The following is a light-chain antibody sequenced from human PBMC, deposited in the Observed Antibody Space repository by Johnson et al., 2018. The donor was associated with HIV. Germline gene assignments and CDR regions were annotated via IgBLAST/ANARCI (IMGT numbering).Light chain of an antibody. CDR3: GTGEPSLSGGGV. V-gene: IGLV1-51*02. CDR1: SSTIGNNY. J-gene: IGLJ1*01. CDR2: KND. Sequence: QYVLTQPPSVSAAPGQKVAISCSGSSSTIGNNYVSWYKLLPGTASKLLIYKNDKRPSGIPDRFSGSKSGKSATLGHTGLQTGDEADSYLGTGEPSLSGGGVFGTGTTVTVL.